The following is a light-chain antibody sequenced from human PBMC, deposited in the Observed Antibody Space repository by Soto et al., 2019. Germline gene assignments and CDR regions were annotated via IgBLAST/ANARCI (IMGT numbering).Light chain of an antibody. J-gene: IGKJ4*01. V-gene: IGKV1-39*01. CDR2: TAS. Sequence: DIRMTQSPSSLSASIGDRVTITCRASQSIRSHLNWYQQKPGKAPKLLIYTASTLQSGAPPRFSGSGSGTDFTLTISSLQPEDSATYYCQQSYNSPPLTFGGGTKVEIK. CDR3: QQSYNSPPLT. CDR1: QSIRSH.